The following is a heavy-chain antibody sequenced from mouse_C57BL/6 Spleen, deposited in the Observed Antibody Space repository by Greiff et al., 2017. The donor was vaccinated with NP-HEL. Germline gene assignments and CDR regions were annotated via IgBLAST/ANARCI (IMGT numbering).Heavy chain of an antibody. CDR1: GFTFSSYA. J-gene: IGHJ3*01. V-gene: IGHV5-9-1*02. CDR2: ISSGGDYI. Sequence: EVKLMESGEGLVKPGGSLKLSCAASGFTFSSYAMSWVRQTPEKRLEWVAYISSGGDYIYYADTVKGRFTISRDNARNTLYLQMSSLKSEDTAMYYCTREGRQLQRAWFAYWGQGTLVTVSA. CDR3: TREGRQLQRAWFAY. D-gene: IGHD3-2*01.